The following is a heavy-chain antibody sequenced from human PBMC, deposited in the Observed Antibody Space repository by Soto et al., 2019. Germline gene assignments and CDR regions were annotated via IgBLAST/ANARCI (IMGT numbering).Heavy chain of an antibody. CDR1: GFTFSSYA. J-gene: IGHJ3*02. CDR3: ARSPLWFGPASDAFDI. V-gene: IGHV3-23*01. D-gene: IGHD3-10*01. Sequence: PGGSLRLSCAASGFTFSSYAMSWVRQAPGKGLEWVSAISGSGGGTYYADSVKGRFTISRDNSKNTLFLQMNSLRAEDTAVYYCARSPLWFGPASDAFDIWGQGTMVTVSS. CDR2: ISGSGGGT.